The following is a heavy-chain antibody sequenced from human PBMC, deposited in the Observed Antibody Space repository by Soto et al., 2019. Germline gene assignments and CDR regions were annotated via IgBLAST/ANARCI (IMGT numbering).Heavy chain of an antibody. V-gene: IGHV5-51*01. J-gene: IGHJ5*02. CDR2: IYPGDSDT. D-gene: IGHD3-10*01. Sequence: EVQVVQSGAELKKPGESLKISCKTSGYTFTSYWIGWVRQKPGKGPEFMGIIYPGDSDTKYSPSFQGQVTFSVDKSARTAYLQWNSLKASDTAMYYCARPTGLLGWFDRWGQATLVIVSS. CDR3: ARPTGLLGWFDR. CDR1: GYTFTSYW.